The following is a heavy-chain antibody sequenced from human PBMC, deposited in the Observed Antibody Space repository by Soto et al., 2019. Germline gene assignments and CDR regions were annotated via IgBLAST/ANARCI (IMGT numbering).Heavy chain of an antibody. D-gene: IGHD6-13*01. CDR2: IIPIFGTA. J-gene: IGHJ6*02. V-gene: IGHV1-69*12. CDR1: GGTFSSYA. Sequence: QVQLVQSGAEVKKPGSSVKVSCKASGGTFSSYAISWVRQAPGQGLEWMGGIIPIFGTANYAQKFQGRVTITADESTSTAYMGLSSLRSEDTAVYYCARGGSSSWPDYYYGMDVWGQGTTVTVSS. CDR3: ARGGSSSWPDYYYGMDV.